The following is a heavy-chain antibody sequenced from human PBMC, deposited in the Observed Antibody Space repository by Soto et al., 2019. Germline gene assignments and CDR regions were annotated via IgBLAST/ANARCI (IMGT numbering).Heavy chain of an antibody. CDR2: FYFSGST. J-gene: IGHJ4*02. CDR1: NDSIRSFS. Sequence: PSETLSLTCTVSNDSIRSFSWTWIRQPPGKRLELFGSFYFSGSTNYTPSLKSRVTMSVDTSKIQFSVKLSSVTAADTAVYYCARREGLATISYYFDFWGPGALVTVSS. D-gene: IGHD3-9*01. V-gene: IGHV4-59*01. CDR3: ARREGLATISYYFDF.